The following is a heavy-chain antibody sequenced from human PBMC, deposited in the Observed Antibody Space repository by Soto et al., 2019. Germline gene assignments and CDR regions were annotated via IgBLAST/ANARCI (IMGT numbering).Heavy chain of an antibody. V-gene: IGHV1-2*04. CDR3: AIIMTHSDSFDI. D-gene: IGHD3-16*01. CDR1: GYSFAGFY. J-gene: IGHJ3*02. CDR2: INSNSGAT. Sequence: ASVKVSCKASGYSFAGFYIHWMRQAPGQGLEWVGSINSNSGATTYAQKFQDSVAMTRDTSVSTAYMDLNRLTSDDTAIYYCAIIMTHSDSFDIWGQGTMVTVSS.